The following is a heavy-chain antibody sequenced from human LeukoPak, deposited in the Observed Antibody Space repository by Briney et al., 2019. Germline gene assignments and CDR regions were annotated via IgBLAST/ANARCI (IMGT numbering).Heavy chain of an antibody. J-gene: IGHJ4*02. CDR3: ARGSASCDY. Sequence: GGSLRLSCAVSGFTFKSYWMSWVRQAPGKGLEWVANIKEDGSDKYYVDSVKGRFTISRDNAKNSLYLQMNSLRAEDTAVYYCARGSASCDYWGQGAPVTVSS. CDR2: IKEDGSDK. V-gene: IGHV3-7*01. CDR1: GFTFKSYW.